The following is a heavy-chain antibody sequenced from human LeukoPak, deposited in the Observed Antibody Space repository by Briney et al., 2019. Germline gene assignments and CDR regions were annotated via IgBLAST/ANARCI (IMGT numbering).Heavy chain of an antibody. CDR2: IYDSGST. Sequence: SETLSLTCTVSGGSLSSSSYYWGWVRQPPGRGLEWLGSIYDSGSTYYNPSLESRVTISVDTSKNQFSLKLSSVTAADTAVYYCAATYYYDSSGYYYFDYWGQGTLVTVSS. CDR1: GGSLSSSSYY. D-gene: IGHD3-22*01. CDR3: AATYYYDSSGYYYFDY. J-gene: IGHJ4*02. V-gene: IGHV4-39*01.